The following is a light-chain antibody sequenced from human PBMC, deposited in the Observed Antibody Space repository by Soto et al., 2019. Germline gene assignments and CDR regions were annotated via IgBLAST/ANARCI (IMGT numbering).Light chain of an antibody. V-gene: IGLV4-69*01. J-gene: IGLJ2*01. CDR2: VNTDGSH. Sequence: QSVLTQSPSASASLGASVKLTCTLNSGHSRYAIAWHQQQPEKGPRYLMKVNTDGSHTKGDGIPDRFSGSSSGAERYLTISTLQSEDEADYYCQTWGTDGRELFGGGTKLTVL. CDR1: SGHSRYA. CDR3: QTWGTDGREL.